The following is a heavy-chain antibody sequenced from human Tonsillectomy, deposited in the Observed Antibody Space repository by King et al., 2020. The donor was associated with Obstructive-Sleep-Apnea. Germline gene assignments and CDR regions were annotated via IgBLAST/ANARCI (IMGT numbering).Heavy chain of an antibody. Sequence: QLVQSGAEVKKPGASVKVSCKASGYTFISYGISWVRQAPGQGLEWMGWISTYNGNTKYAQKLQGRITMTTDTSTSTAYIELRSLRSDDTAVYYCARDSPEYGDYDYWGQGTLVTVSS. CDR1: GYTFISYG. J-gene: IGHJ4*02. V-gene: IGHV1-18*01. CDR2: ISTYNGNT. CDR3: ARDSPEYGDYDY. D-gene: IGHD4-17*01.